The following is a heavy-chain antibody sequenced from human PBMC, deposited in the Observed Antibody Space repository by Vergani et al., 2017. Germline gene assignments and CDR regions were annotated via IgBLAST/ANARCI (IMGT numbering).Heavy chain of an antibody. D-gene: IGHD3-3*01. CDR3: ARGPYYDFWSGYYMANYYYYMDV. CDR1: GFTFSSYA. Sequence: QVQLVESGGGVVQPGRSLRLSCAASGFTFSSYAMHWVRQAPGKGLEWLAVISYDGSNKYYADSVKGRFTISRDNSKNTLYLQMNSLRAEDTAVYYCARGPYYDFWSGYYMANYYYYMDVWGKGTTVTVSS. CDR2: ISYDGSNK. J-gene: IGHJ6*03. V-gene: IGHV3-30-3*01.